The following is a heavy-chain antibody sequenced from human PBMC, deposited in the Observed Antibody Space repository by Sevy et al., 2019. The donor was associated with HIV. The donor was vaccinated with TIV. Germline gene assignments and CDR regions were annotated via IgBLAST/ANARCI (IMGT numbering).Heavy chain of an antibody. CDR2: LYYNGRT. Sequence: SETLSLTCTVSGGSISSYYWTWIRQSPGKGLECIGNLYYNGRTIYNPSLTSRVTISVDTSKNQFSLGLSSVTAADTAVYFCARAGGTTDWGMDVWGQGTTVTVSS. J-gene: IGHJ6*02. V-gene: IGHV4-59*01. D-gene: IGHD1-1*01. CDR1: GGSISSYY. CDR3: ARAGGTTDWGMDV.